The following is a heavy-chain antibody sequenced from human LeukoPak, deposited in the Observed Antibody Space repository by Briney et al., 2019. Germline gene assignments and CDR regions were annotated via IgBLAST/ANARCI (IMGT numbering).Heavy chain of an antibody. V-gene: IGHV3-23*01. Sequence: TGGSLRLSCAASGFTFSSYAMSWVRQVPGKRLEWVSGISGSGLTTFSADSLMGRFTISRDNSENTLFLQMNGLRAEDTAIYYCAKDGKYDSSGYFYDGYFDSWGQGTLVTVSS. J-gene: IGHJ4*02. CDR1: GFTFSSYA. CDR2: ISGSGLTT. D-gene: IGHD3-22*01. CDR3: AKDGKYDSSGYFYDGYFDS.